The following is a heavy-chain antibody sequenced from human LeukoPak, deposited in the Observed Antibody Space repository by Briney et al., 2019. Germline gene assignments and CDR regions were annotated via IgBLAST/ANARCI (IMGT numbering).Heavy chain of an antibody. CDR1: GFTFSSYG. V-gene: IGHV3-30*18. D-gene: IGHD3-10*01. CDR3: AKLWFGEFSSDNGPFDY. Sequence: HPWGSLRLSCAASGFTFSSYGMHWVRQAPGKGLEWVAVISYDGSNKYYADSVKGRFTISRDNSKNTLCLQMNSLRAEDTAVYYCAKLWFGEFSSDNGPFDYWGQGTLVTVSS. J-gene: IGHJ4*02. CDR2: ISYDGSNK.